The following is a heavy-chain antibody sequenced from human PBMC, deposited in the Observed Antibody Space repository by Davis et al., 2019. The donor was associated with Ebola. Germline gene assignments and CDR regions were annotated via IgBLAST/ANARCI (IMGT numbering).Heavy chain of an antibody. Sequence: ASVKVSCKASGYTFNSYYMHWVRQAPGQGLEWMGWIKLNSGGTNYAQRFQDRVTMTRDTSISTASMELSSLTSDDTAVYYCARDLSGDNILCPDYWGQGTLVTVSS. CDR1: GYTFNSYY. CDR2: IKLNSGGT. D-gene: IGHD1-26*01. V-gene: IGHV1-2*02. J-gene: IGHJ4*02. CDR3: ARDLSGDNILCPDY.